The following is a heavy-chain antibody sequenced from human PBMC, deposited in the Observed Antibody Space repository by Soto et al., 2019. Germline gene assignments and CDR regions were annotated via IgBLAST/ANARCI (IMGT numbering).Heavy chain of an antibody. CDR3: TSRGRGYSYPGE. J-gene: IGHJ4*02. CDR2: IHHSGTT. Sequence: QVQLQESGPGLVKPSGTLSLTCAVSGGSISINNWWTWVRQPPGKGLEWIEEIHHSGTTNYNPSLKSRVTISVDKSKNQFSLNLTSVTAADAAVYYCTSRGRGYSYPGEWGQGTLVTVSS. CDR1: GGSISINNW. V-gene: IGHV4-4*02. D-gene: IGHD5-18*01.